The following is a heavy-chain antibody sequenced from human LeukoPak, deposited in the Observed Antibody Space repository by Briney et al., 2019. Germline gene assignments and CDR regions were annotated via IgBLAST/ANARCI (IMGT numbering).Heavy chain of an antibody. J-gene: IGHJ4*02. V-gene: IGHV1-58*02. CDR1: GFTFTSSA. Sequence: SVRVSCKASGFTFTSSAMQWVRQARGQRLEWIGWIVVGSGNTNYAQKFQERVTITRDMSTSTAYMELSSLRSEDTAVYYCAAVPSYYYDSSGYYFDYWGQGTLVTVSS. CDR2: IVVGSGNT. CDR3: AAVPSYYYDSSGYYFDY. D-gene: IGHD3-22*01.